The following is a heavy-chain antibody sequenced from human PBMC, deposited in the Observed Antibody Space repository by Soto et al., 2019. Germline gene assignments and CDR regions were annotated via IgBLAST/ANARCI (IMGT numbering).Heavy chain of an antibody. CDR2: ISWDGGST. J-gene: IGHJ3*02. CDR3: LEPGVEQQLVLSPFDI. V-gene: IGHV3-43*01. D-gene: IGHD6-13*01. CDR1: GFTFDDYT. Sequence: PGGSLRLSCAASGFTFDDYTMHWVRQAPGKGLEWVSLISWDGGSTYYADSVKGRFTISRDNSKNSLYLQMNSLRTEDTALYYSLEPGVEQQLVLSPFDIWGQGTMVTVSS.